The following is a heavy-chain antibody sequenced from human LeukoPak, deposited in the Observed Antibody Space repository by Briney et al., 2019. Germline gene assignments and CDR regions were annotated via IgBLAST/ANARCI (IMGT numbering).Heavy chain of an antibody. V-gene: IGHV3-74*01. CDR2: INIDVRTI. J-gene: IGHJ4*02. CDR3: ASGGVAEGADY. D-gene: IGHD2-15*01. Sequence: GGSLRLSCVPSGFTFSSYWMHWVRQAPGKGRVWVSRINIDVRTINYADSVKGRFTISRDNAKNTLYLQMNSPRAEDTAVYYCASGGVAEGADYWGQGTLVTVSS. CDR1: GFTFSSYW.